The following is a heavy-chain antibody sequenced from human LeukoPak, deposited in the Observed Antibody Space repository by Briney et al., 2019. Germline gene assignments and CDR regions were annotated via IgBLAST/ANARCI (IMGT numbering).Heavy chain of an antibody. CDR3: ARGKYSSSDAFDI. CDR2: IYYSGST. CDR1: GGSISSSSYN. V-gene: IGHV4-39*07. D-gene: IGHD6-6*01. J-gene: IGHJ3*02. Sequence: SETLSLTCTVSGGSISSSSYNWGWIRQPPGKGLEWIGSIYYSGSTYYNPSLKSRITISVETSKNQFSLKLNSVTAADTAVYYCARGKYSSSDAFDIWGQGTMVTVSS.